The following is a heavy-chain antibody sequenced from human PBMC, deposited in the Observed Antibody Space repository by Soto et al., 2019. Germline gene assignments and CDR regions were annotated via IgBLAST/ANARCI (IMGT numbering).Heavy chain of an antibody. Sequence: QVQLVQSGAEVKKPGSSVKVSCKASGGTFSSYAISWVRQAPGQGLEWMGGIIPIFGTANYAQKFQGRVTITADESTSTAYMELSSLRSEDTDVYYCASGGAAAGDYWYFDLWGRGTLVTVSS. D-gene: IGHD6-13*01. J-gene: IGHJ2*01. CDR3: ASGGAAAGDYWYFDL. V-gene: IGHV1-69*12. CDR2: IIPIFGTA. CDR1: GGTFSSYA.